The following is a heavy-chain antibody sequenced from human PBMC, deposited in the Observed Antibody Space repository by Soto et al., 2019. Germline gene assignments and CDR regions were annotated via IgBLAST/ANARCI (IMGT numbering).Heavy chain of an antibody. J-gene: IGHJ4*02. V-gene: IGHV1-69*01. D-gene: IGHD1-26*01. CDR1: GGTFSSYP. CDR2: IVPIFRRT. CDR3: AKVAGYAGTSGSPDA. Sequence: QVQLVQSGAEVKKPGSSVKVSCKVSGGTFSSYPISWVRRAPGQGLEWMGGIVPIFRRTDYAQKFQGRGTSTADEPTSMADMELSSLRSDDTAVYYCAKVAGYAGTSGSPDARGQGTPVTVAP.